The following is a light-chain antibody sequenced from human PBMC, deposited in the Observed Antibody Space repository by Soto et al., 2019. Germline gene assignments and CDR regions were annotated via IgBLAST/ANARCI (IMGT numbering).Light chain of an antibody. CDR1: QSFSSNF. CDR2: GAS. Sequence: ILLTQSPVTLSLSPGERATLSGMSSQSFSSNFLAWYQQKPGQAPRLLIYGASNRATGIPDRFSGSGSGTDFTLTISRLEPEDFVVYYCQQYGSSPRTFGQGTKVDIK. J-gene: IGKJ1*01. V-gene: IGKV3-20*01. CDR3: QQYGSSPRT.